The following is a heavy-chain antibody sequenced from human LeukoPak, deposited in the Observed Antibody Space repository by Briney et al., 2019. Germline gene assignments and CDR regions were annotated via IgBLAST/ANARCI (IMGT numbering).Heavy chain of an antibody. V-gene: IGHV3-30*02. CDR1: GFTFSSYG. CDR2: IRYDGSNK. Sequence: GGSLRLSCAASGFTFSSYGMHWVRQAPGKGLEWVAFIRYDGSNKYYADSVKGRFTISRDNSKNTLYLQMNSLRAEDTAVYYCARDLGIAARRAPFDYWGQGTLVTVSS. CDR3: ARDLGIAARRAPFDY. J-gene: IGHJ4*02. D-gene: IGHD6-6*01.